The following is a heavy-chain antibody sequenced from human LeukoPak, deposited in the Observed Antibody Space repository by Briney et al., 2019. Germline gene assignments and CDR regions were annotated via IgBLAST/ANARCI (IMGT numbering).Heavy chain of an antibody. J-gene: IGHJ4*02. CDR3: ARKRTTVTSHFDY. CDR2: IDWDDDK. CDR1: GFSLSTRGMC. Sequence: SGPTLVNPTQTLTLTCTFSGFSLSTRGMCVSWIRQPPGKALKWLARIDWDDDKYYSTSLKPRLTISKDTSKNQVVLTMTNMDPVDTATYYCARKRTTVTSHFDYWGQGTLVTVSS. V-gene: IGHV2-70*11. D-gene: IGHD4-17*01.